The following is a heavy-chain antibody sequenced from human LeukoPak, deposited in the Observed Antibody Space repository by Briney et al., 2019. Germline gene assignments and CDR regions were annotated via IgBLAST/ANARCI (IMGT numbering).Heavy chain of an antibody. CDR1: GGSISSYY. D-gene: IGHD3-10*02. CDR3: ARGSSRYVLNY. Sequence: PSEALSLTCAVSGGSISSYYWSWIRQPPGKGLEWIGYIYYSGSTNYNPSLKSRVTISVDTSKNQFSLKLSSVTAADTAVYYCARGSSRYVLNYWGQGTLVTVSS. V-gene: IGHV4-59*01. J-gene: IGHJ4*02. CDR2: IYYSGST.